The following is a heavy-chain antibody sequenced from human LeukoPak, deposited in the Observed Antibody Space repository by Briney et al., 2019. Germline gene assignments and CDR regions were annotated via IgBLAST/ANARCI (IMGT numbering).Heavy chain of an antibody. V-gene: IGHV1-46*01. CDR1: GYTFTSYY. J-gene: IGHJ4*02. CDR3: ARRYSSGWYVDY. CDR2: INPSGGST. Sequence: ASVKVSCKASGYTFTSYYMHWVRQAPGQGLEWMGIINPSGGSTNYAQKLQGRVTMTTDTSTSTAYMELRGLRSDDTAVYYCARRYSSGWYVDYWGQGTLVTVSS. D-gene: IGHD6-19*01.